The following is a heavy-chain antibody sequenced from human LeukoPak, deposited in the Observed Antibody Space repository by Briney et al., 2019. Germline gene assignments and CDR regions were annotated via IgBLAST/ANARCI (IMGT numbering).Heavy chain of an antibody. CDR1: GGSISSSSYY. CDR3: ARTAYYYDSSGYYFDAFDI. D-gene: IGHD3-22*01. J-gene: IGHJ3*02. CDR2: IYYSGST. Sequence: SETLSLTCTVSGGSISSSSYYWGWIRQPPGKGLEWIGSIYYSGSTYYNPSLKSRVTISVDTSKNQFSLKLSSVTAADTAVYYCARTAYYYDSSGYYFDAFDIWGQGTMVTVSS. V-gene: IGHV4-39*01.